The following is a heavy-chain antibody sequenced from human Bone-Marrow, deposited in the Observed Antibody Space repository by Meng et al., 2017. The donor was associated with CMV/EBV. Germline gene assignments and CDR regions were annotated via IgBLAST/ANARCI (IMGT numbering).Heavy chain of an antibody. J-gene: IGHJ6*02. CDR1: GYTFTSYG. CDR2: ISAYNGNT. Sequence: ASVKVSCKASGYTFTSYGISWVRQAPGQGLEWMGWISAYNGNTNYAQKLQGRVTMTTDTSTSTAYMELRSLRSDDTAVYYCARLTKFWSGRIYYYGMDVWGQGTTVTV. CDR3: ARLTKFWSGRIYYYGMDV. V-gene: IGHV1-18*01. D-gene: IGHD3-3*01.